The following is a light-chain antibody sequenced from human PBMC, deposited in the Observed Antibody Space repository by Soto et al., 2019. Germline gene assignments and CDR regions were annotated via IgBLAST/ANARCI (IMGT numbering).Light chain of an antibody. CDR2: DAS. V-gene: IGKV3-11*01. Sequence: PGERATLSCRASPSVSSYLAWYQQKPGQAPRLLIYDASNRATGIPARFSGSGSGTDFTLTISSLEPEDLAVYYCQQRSNWLTFGGGTKVEIK. CDR1: PSVSSY. CDR3: QQRSNWLT. J-gene: IGKJ4*01.